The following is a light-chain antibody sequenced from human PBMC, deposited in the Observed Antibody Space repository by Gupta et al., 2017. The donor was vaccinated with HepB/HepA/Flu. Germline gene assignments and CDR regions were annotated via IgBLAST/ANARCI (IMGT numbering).Light chain of an antibody. CDR2: SAS. CDR3: QQGYKTPTT. J-gene: IGKJ5*01. Sequence: DIQMTQSPSSLSASVGDRVTITCRPSHTISTYLNWYQQKPGKAPKLLIYSASSLQCGVPPRFSGSGSGTEFTLTISSLQAEDSATYYCQQGYKTPTTFGEGTQVEIK. CDR1: HTISTY. V-gene: IGKV1-39*01.